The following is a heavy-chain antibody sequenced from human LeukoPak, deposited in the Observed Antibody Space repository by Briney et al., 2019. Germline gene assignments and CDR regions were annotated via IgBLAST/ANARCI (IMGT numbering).Heavy chain of an antibody. Sequence: GRSLRLSCAASGFTFEDHVMHWVRQAPGKGLEWVSSISWSGDRMGYADAVKGRFTISRDNAKNSLYLQMNSLRAEDTAVYYCARDKGSGYDYYYFDYWGQGTLVTVSS. CDR3: ARDKGSGYDYYYFDY. V-gene: IGHV3-9*01. CDR1: GFTFEDHV. J-gene: IGHJ4*02. CDR2: ISWSGDRM. D-gene: IGHD5-12*01.